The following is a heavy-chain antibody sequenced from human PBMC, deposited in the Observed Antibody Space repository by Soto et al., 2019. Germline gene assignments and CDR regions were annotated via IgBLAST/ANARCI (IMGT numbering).Heavy chain of an antibody. D-gene: IGHD2-15*01. Sequence: EVQLLESGGGLVQPGGSLRLSCAASGFTFSSYAMSWVRQAPGKGLEWVSAISGSGGSTYYADSVKGRFTISRDNSKNPLYLQMNSLRAEDTAVYYCAKRGISGGSSRYFDYWGQGTLVTVSS. J-gene: IGHJ4*02. CDR3: AKRGISGGSSRYFDY. CDR1: GFTFSSYA. CDR2: ISGSGGST. V-gene: IGHV3-23*01.